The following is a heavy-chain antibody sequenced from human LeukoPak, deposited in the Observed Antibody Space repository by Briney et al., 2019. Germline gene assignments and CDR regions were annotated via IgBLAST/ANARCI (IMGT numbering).Heavy chain of an antibody. J-gene: IGHJ4*02. CDR2: IHHSGSI. Sequence: SETLSLTCAVSGVSISSNLWWTWVRQPPGKGLEWIAEIHHSGSINYNPSLKSRVTISVDKAKNQFSLNLNSVTDPGTAVYYCARGGDRSFDYWGQGTLVTVSS. CDR3: ARGGDRSFDY. V-gene: IGHV4-4*02. CDR1: GVSISSNLW. D-gene: IGHD3-10*01.